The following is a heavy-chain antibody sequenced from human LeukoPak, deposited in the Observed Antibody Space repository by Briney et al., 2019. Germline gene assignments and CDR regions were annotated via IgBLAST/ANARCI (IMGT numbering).Heavy chain of an antibody. Sequence: GGSLRLSCAASGFTFTTYWMTWVRQAPGKGLEWVANIKQDGSETYYVDSVKGRFTISRDNAKNSLYLQMNSLRAEDTAVYYCARALRSGPPPADYWGQGTLVTVSS. CDR1: GFTFTTYW. V-gene: IGHV3-7*03. J-gene: IGHJ4*02. D-gene: IGHD2-8*02. CDR3: ARALRSGPPPADY. CDR2: IKQDGSET.